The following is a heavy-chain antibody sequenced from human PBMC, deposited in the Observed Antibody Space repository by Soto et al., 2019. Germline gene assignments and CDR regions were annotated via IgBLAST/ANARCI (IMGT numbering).Heavy chain of an antibody. V-gene: IGHV3-23*01. CDR1: GFTFSSYA. D-gene: IGHD6-13*01. CDR2: ISGSGGST. CDR3: AKAGSRQAAAGTAWFDP. J-gene: IGHJ5*02. Sequence: PGGSLRLSCAASGFTFSSYAMSWVRQAPGKGLEWVSAISGSGGSTYYADSVKGRFTISRDNSKNTLYLQMNSLRAEDTAVYYCAKAGSRQAAAGTAWFDPWGQGTLVTVSS.